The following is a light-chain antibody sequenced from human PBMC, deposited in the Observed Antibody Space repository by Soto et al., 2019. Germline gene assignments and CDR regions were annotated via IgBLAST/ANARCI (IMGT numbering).Light chain of an antibody. CDR2: EGS. CDR3: SSYVGSSTLL. CDR1: SSDVGNYNL. V-gene: IGLV2-23*01. J-gene: IGLJ2*01. Sequence: QSALTQPASVSGSPGQSITISCTGTSSDVGNYNLVSWYQQHPGKAPILMIYEGSKRPSGVSNRFSGSKSGNTASLTISGLQAEDEADYYCSSYVGSSTLLFGGGTKVTVL.